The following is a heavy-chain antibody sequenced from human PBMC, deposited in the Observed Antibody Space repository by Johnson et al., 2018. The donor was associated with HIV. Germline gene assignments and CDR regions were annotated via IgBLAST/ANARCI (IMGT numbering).Heavy chain of an antibody. CDR3: VSREWELHAFDI. CDR1: GFNFSEYA. D-gene: IGHD1-26*01. J-gene: IGHJ3*02. CDR2: ISWHSGSI. V-gene: IGHV3-9*01. Sequence: VQLVESGGGLVQPGRSLRLSCVASGFNFSEYAMHWVRQAPGKGLVWVSGISWHSGSIGYADSLKGRFTISRDNAKNSLYLQMNSLRAEDTAVYYCVSREWELHAFDIWGQGTMVTVSS.